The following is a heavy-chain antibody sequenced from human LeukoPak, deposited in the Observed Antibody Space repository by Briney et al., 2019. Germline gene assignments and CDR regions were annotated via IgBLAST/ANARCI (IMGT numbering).Heavy chain of an antibody. CDR1: GFTFSSYE. Sequence: PGRSLRLSCAASGFTFSSYEMNCVRQAPGKGLEWVPDISSSGSTRYYADSVKGRFTISRDNAKNSRYLQMNSLRAEETAVYYCAREYYYGSGSYYPITYSGNAHYGHWGQGTLVTVSS. J-gene: IGHJ4*02. CDR2: ISSSGSTR. V-gene: IGHV3-48*03. CDR3: AREYYYGSGSYYPITYSGNAHYGH. D-gene: IGHD3-10*01.